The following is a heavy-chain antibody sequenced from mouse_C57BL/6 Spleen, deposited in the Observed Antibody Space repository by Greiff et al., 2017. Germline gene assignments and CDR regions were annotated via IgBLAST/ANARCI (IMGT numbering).Heavy chain of an antibody. CDR3: ARHEDSSPVLYYFDY. Sequence: VQLQQSGAELVKPGASVKLSCKASGYTFTEYTIHWVKQRSGQGLEWIGWFYPGSGSKNYNEKFKDKATFTADKSSSTVYMELSRLTSEDSSVYFWARHEDSSPVLYYFDYWGQGTTLTVSS. CDR2: FYPGSGSK. D-gene: IGHD1-1*01. V-gene: IGHV1-62-2*01. J-gene: IGHJ2*01. CDR1: GYTFTEYT.